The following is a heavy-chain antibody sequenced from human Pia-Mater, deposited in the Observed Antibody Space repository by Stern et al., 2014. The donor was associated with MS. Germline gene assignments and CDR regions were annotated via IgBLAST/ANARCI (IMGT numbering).Heavy chain of an antibody. CDR2: SNYDGSP. Sequence: QLQLQESGPRLVKPSETLSLTCSVSGGSISTYRWNWIRQSPGKGLEWIGYSNYDGSPNYNVSLKSRVIISVDRSGNQYSLKLSSVTAADTAVYYCARSPHTGSGWLYYFDYWGQGALVTVSS. D-gene: IGHD6-19*01. CDR3: ARSPHTGSGWLYYFDY. V-gene: IGHV4-59*01. CDR1: GGSISTYR. J-gene: IGHJ4*02.